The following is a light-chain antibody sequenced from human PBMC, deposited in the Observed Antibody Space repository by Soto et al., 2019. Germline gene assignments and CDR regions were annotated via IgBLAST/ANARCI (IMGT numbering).Light chain of an antibody. J-gene: IGKJ1*01. CDR3: QQYGSSTRT. V-gene: IGKV3-20*01. CDR1: QSVSNSY. Sequence: EIVLTQSPGTLSLSPGERATLSCRASQSVSNSYLAWYQQKLGQAPRLIIYGASTRAPGIPDRFSGSGSGTDFTLTISRLEPEDFALYYCQQYGSSTRTFGQGPKVEIK. CDR2: GAS.